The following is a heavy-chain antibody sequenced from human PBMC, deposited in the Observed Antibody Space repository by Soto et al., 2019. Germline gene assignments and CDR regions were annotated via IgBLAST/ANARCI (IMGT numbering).Heavy chain of an antibody. CDR1: GFSLSTSGVG. CDR3: AHRRPYCSSTSCFEHFDY. Sequence: QITLKESGPTLVKPTQTLTLTCTFSGFSLSTSGVGVGWIRQPPGKALEWLALIYWDDDKRYSPSLKSRLIITKDTSKNQVVLTMTNMDPVDTATYYCAHRRPYCSSTSCFEHFDYWGQGTLVTVSS. J-gene: IGHJ4*02. CDR2: IYWDDDK. V-gene: IGHV2-5*02. D-gene: IGHD2-2*01.